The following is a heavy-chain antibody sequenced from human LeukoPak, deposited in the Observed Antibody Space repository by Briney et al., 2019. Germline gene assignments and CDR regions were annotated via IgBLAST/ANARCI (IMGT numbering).Heavy chain of an antibody. V-gene: IGHV3-13*01. J-gene: IGHJ4*02. CDR2: IGTAGDT. Sequence: HPGGSLRLSCAAPGFTFSDYDMHWVRQPTGKGLEWVAAIGTAGDTYYTGSVKGRFTISRENAKNSLYLQMNSLRAGDTAVYYCARVAKERVGGVYYFDYWGQGTLVTVSS. CDR3: ARVAKERVGGVYYFDY. CDR1: GFTFSDYD. D-gene: IGHD1-1*01.